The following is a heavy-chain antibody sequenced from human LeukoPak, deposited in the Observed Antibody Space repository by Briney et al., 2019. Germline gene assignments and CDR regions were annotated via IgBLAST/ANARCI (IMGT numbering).Heavy chain of an antibody. Sequence: KPSGTLSLTCGVSGGSITSTNYWSWVRQPPGQGLEWIGEISLSGYTGFNPSLRSRVTMSLDESKNHLSLNLASVPAADPAVYYCSRESGPFSPFGHGGQRILVSVTS. CDR1: GGSITSTNY. CDR3: SRESGPFSPFGH. V-gene: IGHV4-4*02. D-gene: IGHD1-26*01. CDR2: ISLSGYT. J-gene: IGHJ4*02.